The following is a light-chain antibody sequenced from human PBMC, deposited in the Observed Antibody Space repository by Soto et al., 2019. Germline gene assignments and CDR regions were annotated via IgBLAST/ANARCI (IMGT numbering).Light chain of an antibody. CDR2: DVS. CDR1: SSDVGGYGY. CDR3: SSYERSNTYV. Sequence: QSVLTQPASVSGSPGQSITISCTGTSSDVGGYGYVSWYQQHPGKAPNLIIYDVSNRPSGVSIRFSGSKSGNTASLTISGLQAEDEADYYCSSYERSNTYVFGTGTKVTVL. V-gene: IGLV2-14*03. J-gene: IGLJ1*01.